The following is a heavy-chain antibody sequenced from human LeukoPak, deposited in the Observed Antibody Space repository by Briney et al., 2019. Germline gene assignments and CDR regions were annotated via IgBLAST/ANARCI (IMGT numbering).Heavy chain of an antibody. CDR2: IYYSGST. CDR3: ASGYSYGAVDY. D-gene: IGHD5-18*01. Sequence: SETLSLTCTVSGGSISSSSYYWGWLRQPPGKGLEWIGSIYYSGSTYYNPSLKSRVTISVDTSKNQFSLKLSSVTAADTAVYYCASGYSYGAVDYWGQGTLVTVSS. CDR1: GGSISSSSYY. V-gene: IGHV4-39*01. J-gene: IGHJ4*02.